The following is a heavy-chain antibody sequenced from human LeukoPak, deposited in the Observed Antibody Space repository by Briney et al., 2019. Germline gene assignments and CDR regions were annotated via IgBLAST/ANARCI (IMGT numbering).Heavy chain of an antibody. J-gene: IGHJ4*02. D-gene: IGHD4-23*01. CDR3: AKMLRWRAGFDY. V-gene: IGHV3-23*01. Sequence: GGSLRLSCVSSGFTFSDYGMTWVRQPPGKGLEWVSVISGNGNITHYGNSVKGRFTISRDNSKNTLYLQMNSLRAEDTAVYYCAKMLRWRAGFDYWGQGTLVTVSS. CDR1: GFTFSDYG. CDR2: ISGNGNIT.